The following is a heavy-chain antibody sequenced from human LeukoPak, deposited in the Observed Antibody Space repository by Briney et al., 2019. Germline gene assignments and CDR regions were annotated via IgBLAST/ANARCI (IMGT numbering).Heavy chain of an antibody. J-gene: IGHJ5*02. Sequence: SETLSLTCTASGGSISSSSHSWGWIRQPPGKGLEWPGSIYYTGTTYYNTSLKSGVTISVDTSKNQFSLKLNSVTAADTAVYYCAQSLGSSNWIGNWCDLWGQGTLVTVSS. D-gene: IGHD6-13*01. CDR2: IYYTGTT. CDR1: GGSISSSSHS. CDR3: AQSLGSSNWIGNWCDL. V-gene: IGHV4-39*01.